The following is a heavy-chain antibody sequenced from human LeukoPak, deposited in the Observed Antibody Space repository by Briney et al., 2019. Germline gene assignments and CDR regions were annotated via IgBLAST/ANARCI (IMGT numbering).Heavy chain of an antibody. CDR3: ARGRAAGTFWLDY. CDR2: INPNSGGT. D-gene: IGHD6-13*01. CDR1: GYTFTGYY. J-gene: IGHJ4*02. V-gene: IGHV1-2*02. Sequence: EASVKVSCKASGYTFTGYYMHWVRQAPGQGLEWMGWINPNSGGTNYAQKFQGRVAMTRDTSISTAYMELRSLRSDDTAVYYCARGRAAGTFWLDYWGQGTLVTVSS.